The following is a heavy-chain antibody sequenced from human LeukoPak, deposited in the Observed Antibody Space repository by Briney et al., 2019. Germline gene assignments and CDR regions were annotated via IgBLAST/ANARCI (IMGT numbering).Heavy chain of an antibody. J-gene: IGHJ4*02. CDR1: GSTFSSYS. V-gene: IGHV3-21*01. CDR3: ARDPATVTPDY. CDR2: ISSSSSYI. D-gene: IGHD4-17*01. Sequence: GGSLRLSCAASGSTFSSYSMNWVRQAPGKGLGWVSSISSSSSYIYYADSVKGRFTISRDNAKNSLYLQMNSLRAEDTAVYYCARDPATVTPDYWGQGTLVTVSS.